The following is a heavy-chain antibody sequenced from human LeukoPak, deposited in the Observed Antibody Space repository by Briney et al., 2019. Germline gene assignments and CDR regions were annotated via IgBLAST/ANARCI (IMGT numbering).Heavy chain of an antibody. CDR1: GGSFSTYY. D-gene: IGHD3-10*01. V-gene: IGHV4-4*07. Sequence: SETLSLTCTVSGGSFSTYYWSWIRQPAGKGLEWIGRIYTSGNTHYNPSLKSRVTMSVGTSQNQFSLNLSSVTAADTAVYYCARFITIPGVAFDIWGQGTMVTVSS. J-gene: IGHJ3*02. CDR2: IYTSGNT. CDR3: ARFITIPGVAFDI.